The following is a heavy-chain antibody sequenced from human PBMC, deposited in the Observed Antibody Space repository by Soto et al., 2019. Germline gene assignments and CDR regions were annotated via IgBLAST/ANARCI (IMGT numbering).Heavy chain of an antibody. CDR1: GFSFTTHS. CDR3: AREKGGSGSYYPYYYYYGMDV. J-gene: IGHJ6*02. V-gene: IGHV3-21*01. D-gene: IGHD3-10*01. CDR2: IHFSGNGI. Sequence: GGSLRLSCAGSGFSFTTHSMNWVRQPPGKGLEWVSSIHFSGNGIFYAGSVRGRFTISRDNSKNTLYLQMNSLRAEDTAVYYCAREKGGSGSYYPYYYYYGMDVWGQGTTVTVSS.